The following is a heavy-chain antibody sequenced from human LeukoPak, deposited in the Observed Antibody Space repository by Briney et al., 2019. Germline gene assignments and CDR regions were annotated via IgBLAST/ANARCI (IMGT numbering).Heavy chain of an antibody. J-gene: IGHJ4*02. CDR2: IYYSGST. Sequence: PSETLSLTCTVSGGSISSYYWSWIRQPPGKGLEWTRYIYYSGSTNYNPSLKSRVTISVDTSKNQFSLKLSSVTAADTAVYYCARDVLSGFDYWGQGTLVTVSS. V-gene: IGHV4-59*01. D-gene: IGHD3-16*01. CDR1: GGSISSYY. CDR3: ARDVLSGFDY.